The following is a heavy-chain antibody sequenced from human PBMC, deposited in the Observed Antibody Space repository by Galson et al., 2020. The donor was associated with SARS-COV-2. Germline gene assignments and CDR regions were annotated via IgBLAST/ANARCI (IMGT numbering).Heavy chain of an antibody. D-gene: IGHD3-10*01. V-gene: IGHV4-59*01. Sequence: SENLSLTCTVSGGSISSYYWSWIRQPPGKGLEWIGYIYYSGSTNYNPSLKSRVTISVDTSKNQFSLKLSSVTAADTAVYYCARDRATYYYGSGSYYLGWFDPWGQGTLVTVSS. J-gene: IGHJ5*02. CDR3: ARDRATYYYGSGSYYLGWFDP. CDR1: GGSISSYY. CDR2: IYYSGST.